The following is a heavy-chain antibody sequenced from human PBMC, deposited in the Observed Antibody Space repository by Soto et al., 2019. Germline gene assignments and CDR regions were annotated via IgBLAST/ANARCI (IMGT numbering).Heavy chain of an antibody. Sequence: SETLSLTCTVSGGSISSGGYYWSWIRQHPGKGLEWIGYIYYSGSTYYNPSLKSRVTISVDTSKNQFSLKLSSVTAADTAVYYCAREPRSITGTKGLDYWGQGTLVTVSS. CDR2: IYYSGST. J-gene: IGHJ4*02. CDR1: GGSISSGGYY. D-gene: IGHD1-7*01. V-gene: IGHV4-31*03. CDR3: AREPRSITGTKGLDY.